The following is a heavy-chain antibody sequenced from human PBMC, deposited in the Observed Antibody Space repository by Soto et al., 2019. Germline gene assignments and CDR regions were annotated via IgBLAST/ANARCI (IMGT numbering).Heavy chain of an antibody. D-gene: IGHD2-15*01. V-gene: IGHV3-13*05. J-gene: IGHJ6*02. CDR3: ARAYSGRLPRRADYYFAMDV. Sequence: EVQLVESGGGVVKPGESRRPSCAASGFTFRAYAMHWVRKTTGKGREWVSAMGAADDPYYLGSVKGRFTISRENAKNSLYLQMNSLRAEDTAVYYCARAYSGRLPRRADYYFAMDVWGQGTTVTVSS. CDR1: GFTFRAYA. CDR2: MGAADDP.